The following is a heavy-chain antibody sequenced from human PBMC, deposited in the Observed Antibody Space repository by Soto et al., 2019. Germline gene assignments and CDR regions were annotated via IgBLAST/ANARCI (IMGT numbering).Heavy chain of an antibody. CDR1: GGTFSSYT. Sequence: QAQLVQSGAEVKKPGSSVKVSCKASGGTFSSYTISWVRQAPGQGLEWMGRIIPILGIANYAQKFQGRVTITADKSTSTAYMELSSLRSEDTAVYYCARDQSAAGTGWFDPWGQGTLVTVSS. CDR3: ARDQSAAGTGWFDP. D-gene: IGHD6-13*01. CDR2: IIPILGIA. J-gene: IGHJ5*02. V-gene: IGHV1-69*08.